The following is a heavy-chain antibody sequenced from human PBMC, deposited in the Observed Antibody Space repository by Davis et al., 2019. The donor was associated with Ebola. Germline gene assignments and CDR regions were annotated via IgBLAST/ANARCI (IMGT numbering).Heavy chain of an antibody. CDR2: MKEDGNKK. J-gene: IGHJ4*02. CDR3: TRDWAWSRDY. V-gene: IGHV3-7*01. Sequence: PAGSLRLSCVASGFTLSAYYIHWVRQAPGKGLEWVASMKEDGNKKWYVDSVKGRFTISRDHAKNSLYLQMNSLRVEDTAVYYCTRDWAWSRDYWGQGSLVTVSS. CDR1: GFTLSAYY. D-gene: IGHD3-3*01.